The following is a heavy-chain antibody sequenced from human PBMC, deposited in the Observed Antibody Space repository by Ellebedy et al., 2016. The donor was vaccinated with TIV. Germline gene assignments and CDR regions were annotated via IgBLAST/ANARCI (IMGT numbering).Heavy chain of an antibody. CDR3: ARPPPYSSHRYNWFDP. J-gene: IGHJ5*02. V-gene: IGHV3-30*02. D-gene: IGHD6-13*01. CDR2: IRYDGSNK. Sequence: PGGSLRLSWAASGFTFSNYVMHWVRQAPGKGLEWVAFIRYDGSNKYYADSVKGRFTISRDNSKNTLYLQMNSLRAEDTAVYYCARPPPYSSHRYNWFDPWGQGTLVTVSS. CDR1: GFTFSNYV.